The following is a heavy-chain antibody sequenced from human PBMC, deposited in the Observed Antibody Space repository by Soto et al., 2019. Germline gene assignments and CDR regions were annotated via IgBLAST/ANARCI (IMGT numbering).Heavy chain of an antibody. J-gene: IGHJ4*02. V-gene: IGHV5-10-1*01. CDR2: IDPSDSYT. CDR1: GYSFTSYW. Sequence: GESLKISRKGCGYSFTSYWISWVRQMPGKGLEWMGRIDPSDSYTNYSPSFQGHVTISADKSISTAYLQWSSLKASDTAMYYCACYGGEFDYWGQGTLVTVSS. CDR3: ACYGGEFDY. D-gene: IGHD2-21*01.